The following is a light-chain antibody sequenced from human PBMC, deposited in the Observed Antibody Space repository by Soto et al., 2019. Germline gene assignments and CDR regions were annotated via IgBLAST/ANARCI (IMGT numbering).Light chain of an antibody. Sequence: QSALTQPASVSGSPGQSITISCAGTSSDVGSYNFVSWYQQHPGRAPKLMIYEVTKRPSGVSSRFSGSKSGNTASLTISGLQAEDEADYYCCSYAGTSSYVFGTGTKVTVL. CDR3: CSYAGTSSYV. J-gene: IGLJ1*01. CDR1: SSDVGSYNF. V-gene: IGLV2-23*02. CDR2: EVT.